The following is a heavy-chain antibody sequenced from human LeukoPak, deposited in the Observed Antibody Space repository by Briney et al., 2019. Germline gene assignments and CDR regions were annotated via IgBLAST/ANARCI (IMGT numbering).Heavy chain of an antibody. CDR1: GYSFTSYW. V-gene: IGHV5-51*01. D-gene: IGHD6-19*01. J-gene: IGHJ4*02. CDR2: IHLGNSDT. Sequence: GESLKISCKGSGYSFTSYWIGWVRQMPGKGREWMGIIHLGNSDTRYSPSFQGQVTISADKSISTAYLQWSSLKASDTAMFYCAGAVAGNFYFDQWGQGTLVTVSS. CDR3: AGAVAGNFYFDQ.